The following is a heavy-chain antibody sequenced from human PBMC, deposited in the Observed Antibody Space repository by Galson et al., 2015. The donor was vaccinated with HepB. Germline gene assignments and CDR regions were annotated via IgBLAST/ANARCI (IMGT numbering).Heavy chain of an antibody. CDR3: ATLYSDFDY. J-gene: IGHJ4*02. V-gene: IGHV3-33*01. Sequence: SLRLSCAASGFIFSTYSMHWVRQAPGKGPEWVAVIWYDGSNKSYADSVKGRFTISRDNSKNTMSLQMNSLRAEDTAVYYCATLYSDFDYWGQGTLVTVSS. CDR2: IWYDGSNK. D-gene: IGHD6-13*01. CDR1: GFIFSTYS.